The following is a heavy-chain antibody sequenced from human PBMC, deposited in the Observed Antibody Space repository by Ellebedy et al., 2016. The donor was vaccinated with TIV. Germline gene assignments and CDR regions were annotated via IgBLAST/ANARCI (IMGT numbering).Heavy chain of an antibody. D-gene: IGHD2-21*01. V-gene: IGHV3-66*01. J-gene: IGHJ5*02. CDR2: LYPDAKT. CDR1: GIIVNDYF. Sequence: PGGSLRLSCEASGIIVNDYFMNWVRQAPGKGLEWVSVLYPDAKTNYTDSVNGSFIVSIDSSKNTLYLQMNSLTAEDTAVYYCSRDPGGGGDFGDNWFDPWGQGTLVTVSS. CDR3: SRDPGGGGDFGDNWFDP.